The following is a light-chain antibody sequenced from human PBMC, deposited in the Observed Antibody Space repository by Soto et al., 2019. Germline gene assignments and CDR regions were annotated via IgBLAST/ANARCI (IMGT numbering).Light chain of an antibody. CDR3: QQRSNWPT. Sequence: EKVMTQSPATLSVSPGERATLSCRASQSVSSTLAWYQQKPGQAPRLLIYDASTRANGIPARFSGSGSGTEFTLTISSLQSEDSAVYYCQQRSNWPTFGQGTMVDIK. V-gene: IGKV3-15*01. CDR2: DAS. J-gene: IGKJ1*01. CDR1: QSVSST.